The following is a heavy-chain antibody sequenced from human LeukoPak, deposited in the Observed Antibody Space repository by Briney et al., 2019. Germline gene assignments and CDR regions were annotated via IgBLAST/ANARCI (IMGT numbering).Heavy chain of an antibody. V-gene: IGHV3-23*01. D-gene: IGHD2-2*01. CDR1: GLTCSNYA. Sequence: PGGSLRLSCTASGLTCSNYAMNWVRQAPGKGLEWVSTISGSGATTYYADSVKGRFTNSRDNSKNTLYLQMNSLRAEDTAVYYCAKKLVGQGRYFDYWGQGTLVTVSS. J-gene: IGHJ4*02. CDR2: ISGSGATT. CDR3: AKKLVGQGRYFDY.